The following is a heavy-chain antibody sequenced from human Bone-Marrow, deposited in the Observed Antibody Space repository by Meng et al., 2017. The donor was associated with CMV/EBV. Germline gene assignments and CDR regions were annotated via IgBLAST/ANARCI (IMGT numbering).Heavy chain of an antibody. CDR2: ISGSGGST. Sequence: GESLKISCAASGFTFSSYAMSWVRQAPGKGLEWVPAISGSGGSTYYADSVKGRFTISRDNSKNTLYLQMNSLRAEDTAVYYCARGTGVAPVDGMDVWGQGTTVTVSS. CDR1: GFTFSSYA. D-gene: IGHD1-14*01. CDR3: ARGTGVAPVDGMDV. J-gene: IGHJ6*02. V-gene: IGHV3-23*01.